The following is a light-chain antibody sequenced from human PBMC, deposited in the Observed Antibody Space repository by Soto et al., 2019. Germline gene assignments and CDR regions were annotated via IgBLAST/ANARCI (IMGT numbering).Light chain of an antibody. Sequence: DIQMTQSPSTLSASVGDRATITCRASQSISSWLAWYQQKPGKAPKLLIYDASSLESGVPSRFSGSGSGTEFTLTISSLQPDDFATYYCQQYNSYWTSGQGTKVEIK. CDR2: DAS. V-gene: IGKV1-5*01. CDR1: QSISSW. CDR3: QQYNSYWT. J-gene: IGKJ1*01.